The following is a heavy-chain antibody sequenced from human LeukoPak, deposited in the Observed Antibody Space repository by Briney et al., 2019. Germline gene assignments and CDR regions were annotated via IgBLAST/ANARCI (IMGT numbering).Heavy chain of an antibody. D-gene: IGHD2-15*01. CDR1: GYTFTGNY. J-gene: IGHJ4*02. V-gene: IGHV1-2*02. Sequence: ASVKVSCKASGYTFTGNYIHWVRQAPGQGLEWVGWLNPNSGVTNYAQQFQGRVTMTRDTYISTAYMELYSLRSDDTAVYYCARDFPGYCIGGTCLDSWGQGTLVTVSS. CDR3: ARDFPGYCIGGTCLDS. CDR2: LNPNSGVT.